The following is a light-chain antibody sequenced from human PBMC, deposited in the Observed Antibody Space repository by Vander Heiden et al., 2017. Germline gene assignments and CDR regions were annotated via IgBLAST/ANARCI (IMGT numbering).Light chain of an antibody. CDR3: QQYYSTPQT. Sequence: DIVMNQSPDSLAVSLGERATIHCKSSQSVLYSSNNKNYLAWYQQKPGQPPKLLIYWASTRESGVPDRFSGSGSGTDFTLTISSLQAEDVAVYYCQQYYSTPQTFGQGTKVEIK. CDR2: WAS. J-gene: IGKJ1*01. V-gene: IGKV4-1*01. CDR1: QSVLYSSNNKNY.